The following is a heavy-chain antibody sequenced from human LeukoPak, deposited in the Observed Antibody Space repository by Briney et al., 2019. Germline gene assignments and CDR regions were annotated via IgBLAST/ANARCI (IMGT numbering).Heavy chain of an antibody. D-gene: IGHD2-21*01. CDR3: VTYNLRGCRNGNCYRSFFYYGMDV. Sequence: RGESLKISCKGFGYSFRDYWIGWVRQMPGKDLEWMGIIFPGESHINYSPTFEGRVTISADESINTAYLQWSSLTASDTATYYCVTYNLRGCRNGNCYRSFFYYGMDVWGQGTAVTVSS. V-gene: IGHV5-51*01. J-gene: IGHJ6*02. CDR2: IFPGESHI. CDR1: GYSFRDYW.